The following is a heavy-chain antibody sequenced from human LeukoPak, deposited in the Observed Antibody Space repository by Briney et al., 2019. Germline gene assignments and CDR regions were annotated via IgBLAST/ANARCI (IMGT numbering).Heavy chain of an antibody. CDR2: INDNGDNT. CDR1: GFTFRGYS. J-gene: IGHJ3*02. D-gene: IGHD1-1*01. V-gene: IGHV3-64*01. CDR3: ARVGRRTYDM. Sequence: RGSLRLSCVASGFTFRGYSMHWVRQAPGKGLEYVSAINDNGDNTFYANSVKGRFTISRDNSKNTLYLQMGSLTAEDTALFYCARVGRRTYDMWGQGTMVTVSS.